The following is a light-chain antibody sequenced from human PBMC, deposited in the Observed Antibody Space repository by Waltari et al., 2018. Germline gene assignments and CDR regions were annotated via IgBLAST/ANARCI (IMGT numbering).Light chain of an antibody. V-gene: IGKV1-8*01. J-gene: IGKJ4*01. CDR1: QGISSY. CDR2: GAS. Sequence: AIRITQSPSSLSASTGDRVTITCRASQGISSYLAWYQQTPGKAPKLLIYGASTLQSGYPSRFGGSGSGTDFTLTISCLQSEDFATYYCQQYHNYPFFGGGTRVEIK. CDR3: QQYHNYPF.